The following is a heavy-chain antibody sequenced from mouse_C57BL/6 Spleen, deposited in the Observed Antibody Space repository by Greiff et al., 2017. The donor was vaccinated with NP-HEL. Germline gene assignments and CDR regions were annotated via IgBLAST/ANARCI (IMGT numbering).Heavy chain of an antibody. CDR1: GYTFTSYW. J-gene: IGHJ4*01. CDR2: IDPSDSET. D-gene: IGHD2-3*01. V-gene: IGHV1-52*01. Sequence: QVQLQQPGAELVRPGSSVKLSCKASGYTFTSYWMHWVKQRPIQGLEWIGNIDPSDSETHYNQKFKDKATLTVDKSSSTAYMQLSSLTSEDSAVYDCARAPYDGYYDAMDYWGQGTSVTVSS. CDR3: ARAPYDGYYDAMDY.